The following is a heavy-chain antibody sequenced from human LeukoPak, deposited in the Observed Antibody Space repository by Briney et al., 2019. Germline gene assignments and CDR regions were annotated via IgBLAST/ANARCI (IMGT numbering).Heavy chain of an antibody. CDR2: ISGSGGST. V-gene: IGHV3-23*01. J-gene: IGHJ4*02. Sequence: GGSLRLSCAASGFTFSSYAMSWVRQAPGKGLEWVSAISGSGGSTYYADSVKGRFTISRDNSKNTLYLQMNSLRAEDTAVYYCAKEEYLSVITMVRGVKFRGEVYWGQGTLVTVSS. CDR1: GFTFSSYA. D-gene: IGHD3-10*01. CDR3: AKEEYLSVITMVRGVKFRGEVY.